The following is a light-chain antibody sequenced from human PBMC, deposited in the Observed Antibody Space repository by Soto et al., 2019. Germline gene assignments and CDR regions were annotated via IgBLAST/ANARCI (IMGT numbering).Light chain of an antibody. Sequence: QSALTQPRSVSGSPGQSVTISCTGTSSDVGVSWYQQHPGKAPKLMIYDVSERPSGVPDRFSGSKSGNTASLTVSGLQAEDEADYYCCSYAGSYTIVFGGGTKLTVL. V-gene: IGLV2-11*01. J-gene: IGLJ3*02. CDR2: DVS. CDR1: SSDVGV. CDR3: CSYAGSYTIV.